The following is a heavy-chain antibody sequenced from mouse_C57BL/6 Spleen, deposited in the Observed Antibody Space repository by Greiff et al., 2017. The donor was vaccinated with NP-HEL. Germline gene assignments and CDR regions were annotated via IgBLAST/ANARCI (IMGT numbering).Heavy chain of an antibody. D-gene: IGHD2-5*01. Sequence: EVKLVESGGGLVQPGGSLSLSCAASGFTFTDYYMSWVRPPPGKALEWLGFIRNKANGYTTEYSASVKGRFTISRDNSQSILYLQMNALRAEDSATYYCARWNSNYAGFAYWGQGTLVTVSA. CDR1: GFTFTDYY. CDR2: IRNKANGYTT. CDR3: ARWNSNYAGFAY. V-gene: IGHV7-3*01. J-gene: IGHJ3*01.